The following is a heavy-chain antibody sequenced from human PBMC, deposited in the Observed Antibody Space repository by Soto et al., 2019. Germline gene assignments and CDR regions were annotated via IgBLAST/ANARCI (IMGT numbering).Heavy chain of an antibody. V-gene: IGHV1-69*08. CDR1: GGTFSSYT. D-gene: IGHD3-22*01. J-gene: IGHJ4*02. CDR3: AREHYYDSSGLFDY. Sequence: QVQLVQSGAEVKKPGSSVKVSCKASGGTFSSYTISWVRQAPGQGLEWMGRIIPILGIANYAQKFQGRVTITADKSTSTAYMELSSLRSEDTAVYYCAREHYYDSSGLFDYWGQGTLVTVSS. CDR2: IIPILGIA.